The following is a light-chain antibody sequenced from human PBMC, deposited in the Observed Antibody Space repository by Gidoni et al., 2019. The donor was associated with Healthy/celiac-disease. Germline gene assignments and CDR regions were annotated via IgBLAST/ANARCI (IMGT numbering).Light chain of an antibody. CDR1: SSNSGAGYY. J-gene: IGLJ2*01. CDR2: GNS. Sequence: QSVLTQPPSVSGAPGQRVTISCTGSSSNSGAGYYVHWYQQLPGTAPKLLIYGNSNRPSGVPDRFSGSKSGTSACLAITVLQAEDEADYYCQSYDSSLSAVVFGGGTKLTVL. CDR3: QSYDSSLSAVV. V-gene: IGLV1-40*01.